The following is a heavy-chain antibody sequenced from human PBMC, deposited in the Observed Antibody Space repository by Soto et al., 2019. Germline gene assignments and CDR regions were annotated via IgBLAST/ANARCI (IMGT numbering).Heavy chain of an antibody. Sequence: ASVKVSCKASGYTFTSYGISWVRQAPGQGLEWMGWISAYNGNTNYAQKIQGRVNMTTDTSTSTAFLELRSLRFDDTAVYYFARDLDITMVRGVIITYAFDIWGQGTMVTVSS. CDR1: GYTFTSYG. CDR2: ISAYNGNT. J-gene: IGHJ3*02. D-gene: IGHD3-10*01. CDR3: ARDLDITMVRGVIITYAFDI. V-gene: IGHV1-18*01.